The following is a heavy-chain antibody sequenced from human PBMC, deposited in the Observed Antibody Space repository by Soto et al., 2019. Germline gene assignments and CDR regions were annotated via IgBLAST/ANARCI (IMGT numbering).Heavy chain of an antibody. V-gene: IGHV1-58*01. Sequence: SVKVSCKASGFTFTSSAVQWVRQARGQRLEWIGWIVVGSGNTNYAQKFQERVTITRDMSTSTAYMELSSLRSEDTAVYYCAADQALAVADSYWYFDLWGRGTLVTVS. D-gene: IGHD6-19*01. CDR1: GFTFTSSA. CDR3: AADQALAVADSYWYFDL. CDR2: IVVGSGNT. J-gene: IGHJ2*01.